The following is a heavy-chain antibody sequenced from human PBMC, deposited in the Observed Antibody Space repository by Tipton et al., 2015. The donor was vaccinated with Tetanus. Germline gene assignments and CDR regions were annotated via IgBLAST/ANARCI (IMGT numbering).Heavy chain of an antibody. Sequence: SLRLSCAASGFTFNTYWMSWARQAPGKGLEWVSGISGSGDSTYYADSVKGRFTISRDNSKLYLQMNSLRAEDRVVYYCAKSRASSHYRGAFEIWGQGTMVTVSS. CDR3: AKSRASSHYRGAFEI. CDR2: ISGSGDST. D-gene: IGHD3-10*01. V-gene: IGHV3-23*01. J-gene: IGHJ3*02. CDR1: GFTFNTYW.